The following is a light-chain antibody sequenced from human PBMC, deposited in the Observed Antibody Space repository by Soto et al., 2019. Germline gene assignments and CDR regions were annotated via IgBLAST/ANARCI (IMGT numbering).Light chain of an antibody. CDR2: KAS. CDR1: QSISTW. Sequence: DIQMTQSPSTLSASLGDRVTITCRASQSISTWLAWYQQKPGKAPKLLIYKASSLESGVPSRFSRSGSGTEFTLTIISLQPDDFGTYYCLQYNSYWTFGQGTKVEIK. CDR3: LQYNSYWT. J-gene: IGKJ1*01. V-gene: IGKV1-5*03.